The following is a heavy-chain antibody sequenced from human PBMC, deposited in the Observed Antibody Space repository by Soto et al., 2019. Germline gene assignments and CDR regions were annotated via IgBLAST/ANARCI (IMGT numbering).Heavy chain of an antibody. V-gene: IGHV4-39*01. Sequence: QLQLQESGPGLVKPSETLSLTCTVSGGSISSSSYYWGWIRQPPGKGLEWIGSIYYSGSTYYNPSLKSRVTISVDTSKNQFSLKLSSVTAADTAVYYCARLAVAGSRGSDAFDIWGQGTMVTVSS. CDR1: GGSISSSSYY. J-gene: IGHJ3*02. D-gene: IGHD6-19*01. CDR2: IYYSGST. CDR3: ARLAVAGSRGSDAFDI.